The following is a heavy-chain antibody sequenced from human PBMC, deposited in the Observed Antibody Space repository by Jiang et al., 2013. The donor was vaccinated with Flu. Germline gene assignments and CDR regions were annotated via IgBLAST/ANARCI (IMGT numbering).Heavy chain of an antibody. J-gene: IGHJ6*02. CDR2: INTNTGNP. Sequence: FTSYAMNWVRQAPGQGLEWMGWINTNTGNPTYAQGFTGRFVFSLDTSVSTAYLQICSLKAEDTAVYYCARDNYDFWSGSYGMDVWGQGTTVTVSS. CDR1: FTSYA. D-gene: IGHD3-3*01. V-gene: IGHV7-4-1*01. CDR3: ARDNYDFWSGSYGMDV.